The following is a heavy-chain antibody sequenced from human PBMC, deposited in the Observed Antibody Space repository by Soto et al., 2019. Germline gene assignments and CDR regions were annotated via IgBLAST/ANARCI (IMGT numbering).Heavy chain of an antibody. CDR3: ARDRSEFARWFDR. CDR1: GFTFRNHG. D-gene: IGHD2-21*01. V-gene: IGHV3-33*01. J-gene: IGHJ5*02. CDR2: IWYDESHE. Sequence: QVQLMESGGGLVQPERSLRLSCAASGFTFRNHGMHWVRQAPGKGLEWVAVIWYDESHEFYADSVKGRFSISRDNAKNTLYLQMNSLRAEDTAMYYCARDRSEFARWFDRWGQGTLVTVSS.